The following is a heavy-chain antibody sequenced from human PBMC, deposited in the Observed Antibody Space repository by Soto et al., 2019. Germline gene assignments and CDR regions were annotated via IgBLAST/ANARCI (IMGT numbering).Heavy chain of an antibody. CDR3: ARSSNIWNFNDY. J-gene: IGHJ4*02. CDR1: GYTFTSYG. V-gene: IGHV1-18*01. CDR2: ISAHNDNT. Sequence: QVQLVQSGAEVKKPGASVKVSCKASGYTFTSYGISWVRQAPGQGLEWMGWISAHNDNTNYAQNLQGRVTMTTDTSTSTAYMELRSLRSDDPAVYYCARSSNIWNFNDYWGQGTLVTVSS. D-gene: IGHD1-1*01.